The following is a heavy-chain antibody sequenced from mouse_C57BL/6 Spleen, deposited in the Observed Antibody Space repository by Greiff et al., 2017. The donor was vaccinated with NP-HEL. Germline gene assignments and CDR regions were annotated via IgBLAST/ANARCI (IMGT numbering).Heavy chain of an antibody. V-gene: IGHV5-16*01. CDR3: ARDHYGSSYEGYFDV. CDR2: INYDGSST. D-gene: IGHD1-1*01. Sequence: EVKLVESEGGLVQPGSSMKLSCTASGFTFSDYYMAWVRQVPEKGLEWVANINYDGSSTYYLDSLKSRFIISRDNAKNILYLQMSSLKSEDTATYYCARDHYGSSYEGYFDVWGTGTTVTVSS. J-gene: IGHJ1*03. CDR1: GFTFSDYY.